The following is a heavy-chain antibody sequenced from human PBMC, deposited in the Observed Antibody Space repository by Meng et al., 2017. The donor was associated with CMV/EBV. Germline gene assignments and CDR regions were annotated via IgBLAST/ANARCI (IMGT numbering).Heavy chain of an antibody. Sequence: GSLRLSCTVSGYSISSGYYWGWIRQPPGKGLEWIGSIYRSGSTYYNPSLKSRVTISVDTSKNQFSLKLSSVTAADTAVYYCARVGEGYDFWSGYYTGNWFDPWGQGTLVTVSS. CDR2: IYRSGST. V-gene: IGHV4-38-2*02. CDR3: ARVGEGYDFWSGYYTGNWFDP. CDR1: GYSISSGYY. D-gene: IGHD3-3*01. J-gene: IGHJ5*02.